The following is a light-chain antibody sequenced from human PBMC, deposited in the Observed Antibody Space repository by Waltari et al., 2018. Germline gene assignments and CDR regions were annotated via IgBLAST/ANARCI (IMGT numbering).Light chain of an antibody. V-gene: IGKV1-39*01. CDR1: QSISSY. CDR2: AAS. J-gene: IGKJ3*01. CDR3: QQSYSTVT. Sequence: DIQMTQSPSSLSASVGDRVTITCRASQSISSYLNWYQQKPGEVPKLLIYAASSLQSGVPARFSGSGSGTDFTLTISSLQPEDFATYYCQQSYSTVTFGPGTKVDIK.